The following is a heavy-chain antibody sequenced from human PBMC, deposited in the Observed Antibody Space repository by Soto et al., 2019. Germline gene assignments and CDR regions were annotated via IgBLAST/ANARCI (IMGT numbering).Heavy chain of an antibody. CDR2: ISPHKGDT. CDR3: ARDLDGSGSYYTNY. Sequence: GASVKVSCKTSGYTFSSIGISWVRRAPGQGLEWMGWISPHKGDTYYAQRLQGRVTMTTDTSTSTAYMELRSLRSDDTAVYFCARDLDGSGSYYTNYWGQGTLVTVSS. V-gene: IGHV1-18*01. J-gene: IGHJ4*02. D-gene: IGHD3-10*01. CDR1: GYTFSSIG.